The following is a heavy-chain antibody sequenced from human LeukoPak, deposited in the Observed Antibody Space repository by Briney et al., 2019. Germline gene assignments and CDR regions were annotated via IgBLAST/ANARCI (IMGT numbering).Heavy chain of an antibody. CDR2: ISSSSSTI. CDR3: AKHGGVGYCSSTSCYIDY. Sequence: PGGSLRLSCAASGFTFSSYSMNWVRQAPGKGLEWVSYISSSSSTIYYADSVKGRFTISRDNSKNTLYLQMNSLRAEDTAVYYCAKHGGVGYCSSTSCYIDYWGQGTLVTVSS. D-gene: IGHD2-2*01. J-gene: IGHJ4*02. V-gene: IGHV3-48*01. CDR1: GFTFSSYS.